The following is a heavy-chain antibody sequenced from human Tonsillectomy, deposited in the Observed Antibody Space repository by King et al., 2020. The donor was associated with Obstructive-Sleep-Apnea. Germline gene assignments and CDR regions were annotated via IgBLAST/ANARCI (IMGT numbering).Heavy chain of an antibody. CDR2: INSISNYI. J-gene: IGHJ6*02. D-gene: IGHD3-3*01. V-gene: IGHV3-21*01. Sequence: VQLVESGGGLVKPGGSLRLSCAASGFTFSSYSMNWVRQAPGKGLEWVSSINSISNYIYYADSVKGRFTITRDNAKNSRYLQMNSLRAADTAVYYCARDPDNDFWSSSWRGGGMDVWGQGTTVTVSS. CDR1: GFTFSSYS. CDR3: ARDPDNDFWSSSWRGGGMDV.